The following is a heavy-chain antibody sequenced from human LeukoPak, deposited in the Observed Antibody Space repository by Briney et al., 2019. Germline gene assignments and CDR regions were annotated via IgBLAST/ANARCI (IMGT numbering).Heavy chain of an antibody. D-gene: IGHD2-15*01. J-gene: IGHJ4*02. CDR1: GFPFSSYA. Sequence: GGSLRLSFAASGFPFSSYAMHWVRPAPGKGLGYVSAINSNGGTTYYTNSVQGRFTISRDNSKNTLYLQMGSLRAEDMAVYYCARGGYCSGGSCYSTHWGQGTLVTVSS. CDR2: INSNGGTT. V-gene: IGHV3-64*01. CDR3: ARGGYCSGGSCYSTH.